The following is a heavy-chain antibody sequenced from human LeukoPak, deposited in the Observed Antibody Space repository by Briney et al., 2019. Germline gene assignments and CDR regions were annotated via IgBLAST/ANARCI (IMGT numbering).Heavy chain of an antibody. D-gene: IGHD3-3*01. CDR2: ISGSGGST. Sequence: PGGSLRLSCAASGFTFSSYAMSWVRQAPGKGLEWVSAISGSGGSTYYADSVKGRFTISRDNSKNTLYLQMNSLRAEDTAVYYCAKGSQLDWVLAHFGVVITHTGYFDYWGQGTLVTVSS. CDR3: AKGSQLDWVLAHFGVVITHTGYFDY. CDR1: GFTFSSYA. J-gene: IGHJ4*02. V-gene: IGHV3-23*01.